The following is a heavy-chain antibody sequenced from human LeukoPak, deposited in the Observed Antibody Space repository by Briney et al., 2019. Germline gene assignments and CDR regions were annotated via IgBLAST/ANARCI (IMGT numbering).Heavy chain of an antibody. D-gene: IGHD6-19*01. CDR2: INPSGGST. CDR3: ARSEQWLAPDY. J-gene: IGHJ4*02. V-gene: IGHV1-46*01. CDR1: GYTFTSYY. Sequence: ASVKVSCKASGYTFTSYYMHWVRQAPAQGLEWMGIINPSGGSTSYAQKFQGRVTMTRDMSTSTVYMELSSLRSEDTAVYYCARSEQWLAPDYWGQGTLVTVSS.